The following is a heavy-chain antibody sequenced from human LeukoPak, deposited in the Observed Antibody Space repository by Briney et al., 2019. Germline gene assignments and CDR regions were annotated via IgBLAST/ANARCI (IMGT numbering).Heavy chain of an antibody. J-gene: IGHJ1*01. CDR3: SRDPNGDYFGAFDFQR. CDR1: GFTFSNYA. Sequence: GGSLRLSCTASGFTFSNYAMTWVRQAPGRGLAWVSSIRGSGGGTNYVDSVRGRFTVSRVNSKNTLYLQMNSLRADDTAVYYCSRDPNGDYFGAFDFQRWGQGTLVTVSS. CDR2: IRGSGGGT. V-gene: IGHV3-23*01. D-gene: IGHD4-17*01.